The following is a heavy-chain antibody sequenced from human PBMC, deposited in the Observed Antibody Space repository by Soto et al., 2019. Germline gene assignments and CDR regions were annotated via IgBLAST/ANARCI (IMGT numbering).Heavy chain of an antibody. CDR2: ISSSSSTI. CDR3: ARDDLQDGFGELSLGMDV. CDR1: GFTFSSYS. D-gene: IGHD3-10*01. Sequence: GGSLRLSCAASGFTFSSYSMNWVRQAPGKGLEWVSYISSSSSTIYYADSVKGRFTISRDNAKNSLYLQMNSLRDEDTAVYYCARDDLQDGFGELSLGMDVWGQGTTVTVSS. J-gene: IGHJ6*02. V-gene: IGHV3-48*02.